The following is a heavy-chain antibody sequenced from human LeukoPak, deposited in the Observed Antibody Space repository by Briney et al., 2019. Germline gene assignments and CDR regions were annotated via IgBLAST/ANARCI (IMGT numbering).Heavy chain of an antibody. CDR2: INHSGST. D-gene: IGHD2-2*01. CDR1: GGSFSGYY. J-gene: IGHJ4*02. CDR3: ARGDHVKYQLRVFDY. V-gene: IGHV4-34*01. Sequence: PSETLSLTCAVYGGSFSGYYWRWIRQPPGKGLEWIGEINHSGSTNYNPSLKSRVTISVDTSKNQFSLKLGSVTAADTAVYYCARGDHVKYQLRVFDYWGQGTLVTVSS.